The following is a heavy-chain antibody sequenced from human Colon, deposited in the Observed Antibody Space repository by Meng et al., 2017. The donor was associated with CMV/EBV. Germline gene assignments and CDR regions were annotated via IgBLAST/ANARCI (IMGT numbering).Heavy chain of an antibody. J-gene: IGHJ1*01. CDR1: GLIFRRYA. Sequence: GESLKISCAASGLIFRRYAMAWVRQAPGKGLEWVSAIGDTGSTTTYADSVKGRFTISRDNSENTLYLQMNSLRAEDTAVYYCAKRRIAAAGDFQDWGQGTLVTVSS. CDR3: AKRRIAAAGDFQD. V-gene: IGHV3-23*01. CDR2: IGDTGSTT. D-gene: IGHD6-13*01.